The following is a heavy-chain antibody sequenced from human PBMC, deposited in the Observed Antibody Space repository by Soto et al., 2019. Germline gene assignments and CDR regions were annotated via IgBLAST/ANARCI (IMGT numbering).Heavy chain of an antibody. CDR2: ISGSGGST. V-gene: IGHV3-23*01. J-gene: IGHJ4*02. CDR3: AKDAHSSGWEIDY. CDR1: GFTFSGYA. Sequence: GGSLRLSCAAAGFTFSGYAMSWVLQAPGKGLEWVSAISGSGGSTYYADSVKGRFTISRDNSKNTLYLQMNSLRAEDTAVYYCAKDAHSSGWEIDYWGQGTLVTVSS. D-gene: IGHD6-19*01.